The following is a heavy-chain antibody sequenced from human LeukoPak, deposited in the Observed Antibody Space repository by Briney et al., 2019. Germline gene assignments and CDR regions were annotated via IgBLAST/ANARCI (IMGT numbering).Heavy chain of an antibody. CDR1: GFTFSSYG. CDR2: ISSSSSYI. D-gene: IGHD3-22*01. Sequence: PGGSLRLSCAASGFTFSSYGMNWVRQAPGKGLEWVSSISSSSSYIYYADSVKGRFTISRDNAKNSLYLQMNSLRAEDTAVYYCARVSLYYDSSGYYYDTLFDYWGQGTLVTVSS. CDR3: ARVSLYYDSSGYYYDTLFDY. J-gene: IGHJ4*02. V-gene: IGHV3-21*01.